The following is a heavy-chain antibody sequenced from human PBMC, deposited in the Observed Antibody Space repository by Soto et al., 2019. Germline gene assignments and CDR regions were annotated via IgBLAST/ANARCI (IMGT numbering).Heavy chain of an antibody. D-gene: IGHD5-18*01. V-gene: IGHV1-18*01. CDR2: ISAYNGNT. J-gene: IGHJ6*02. Sequence: GASVKVSCKASGYTFTSYGISWVRQAPGQGLEWMGWISAYNGNTNHAQKLQGRVTMTTDTSTSTAYMELRSLRSDDTAVYYCARDLRGYSYGFYGMDVWGQGTTVTVSS. CDR1: GYTFTSYG. CDR3: ARDLRGYSYGFYGMDV.